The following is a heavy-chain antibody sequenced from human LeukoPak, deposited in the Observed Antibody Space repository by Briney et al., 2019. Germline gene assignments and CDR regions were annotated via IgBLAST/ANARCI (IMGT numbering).Heavy chain of an antibody. Sequence: ASVKVSCKASGYTFTGYYMHWVRQAPGQGLEWMGWINPNSGGTNYAQKFQGRVTMTEDTSTDTAYMELNSLRAEDTAVYYCAKEGSPGGYSSGWYSHVFDYWGQGILVTVSS. V-gene: IGHV1-2*02. J-gene: IGHJ4*02. CDR3: AKEGSPGGYSSGWYSHVFDY. D-gene: IGHD6-19*01. CDR2: INPNSGGT. CDR1: GYTFTGYY.